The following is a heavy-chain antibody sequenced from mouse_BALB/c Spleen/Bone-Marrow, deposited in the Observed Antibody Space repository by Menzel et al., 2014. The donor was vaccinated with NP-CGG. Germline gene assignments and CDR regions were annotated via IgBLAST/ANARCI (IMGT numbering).Heavy chain of an antibody. Sequence: VKLMESGAELAKPGASVKMSCKASGYTFTSYWMHWVKQRPGQGPEWIGYINPSTGYTEYNQKFKDKATLTADKSSSTAYMQLSSLTSEDSAVYYCAREYYGSSGYFDVWGAGTTVTVSS. CDR1: GYTFTSYW. CDR3: AREYYGSSGYFDV. CDR2: INPSTGYT. J-gene: IGHJ1*01. V-gene: IGHV1-7*01. D-gene: IGHD1-1*01.